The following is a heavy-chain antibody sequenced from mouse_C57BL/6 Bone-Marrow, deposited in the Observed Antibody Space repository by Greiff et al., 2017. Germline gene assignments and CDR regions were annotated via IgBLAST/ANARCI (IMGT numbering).Heavy chain of an antibody. J-gene: IGHJ3*01. V-gene: IGHV3-6*01. CDR1: GYSITSGYY. Sequence: VQLKESGPGLVKPSQSLSLTCSVTGYSITSGYYWNWIRQFPGNKLEWMGYISYDGSNNYNPSLKNRISITRDTSKNQFFLKLNSVTTEDTATYYCASLLRSFAYWGQGTLVTVSA. D-gene: IGHD1-1*01. CDR3: ASLLRSFAY. CDR2: ISYDGSN.